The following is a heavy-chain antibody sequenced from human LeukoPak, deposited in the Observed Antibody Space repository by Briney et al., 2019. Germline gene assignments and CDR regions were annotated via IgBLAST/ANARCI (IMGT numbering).Heavy chain of an antibody. CDR3: ARGSPYYYDSSGHNFDY. CDR2: ISSSSSYI. J-gene: IGHJ4*02. CDR1: GFTFSIYS. Sequence: PGGSLRLSCAASGFTFSIYSMHWVRQAPGKGLEWVSSISSSSSYIYYADSVKGRFTISRDNAKNSLFMQMNSLRAEDTAVYYCARGSPYYYDSSGHNFDYWGQGTLVTVSS. D-gene: IGHD3-22*01. V-gene: IGHV3-21*01.